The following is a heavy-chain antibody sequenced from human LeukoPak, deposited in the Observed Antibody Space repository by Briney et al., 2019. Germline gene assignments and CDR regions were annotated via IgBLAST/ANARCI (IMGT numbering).Heavy chain of an antibody. V-gene: IGHV3-48*03. CDR3: ARDRPLSTYCGGDCYYKRGDY. Sequence: GGSLRLSCAASGFTFSSYEMSWVRQDPGKGLEWISYINTGGNTIDYADSVKGRFTISRDNAKNSLYLQMDSLRAEDTAVYYCARDRPLSTYCGGDCYYKRGDYWGQGTLVTVSS. J-gene: IGHJ4*02. CDR1: GFTFSSYE. CDR2: INTGGNTI. D-gene: IGHD2-21*02.